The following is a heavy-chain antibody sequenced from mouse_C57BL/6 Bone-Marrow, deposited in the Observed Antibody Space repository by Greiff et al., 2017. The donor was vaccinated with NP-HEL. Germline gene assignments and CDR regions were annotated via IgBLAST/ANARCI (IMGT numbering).Heavy chain of an antibody. V-gene: IGHV1-69*01. D-gene: IGHD2-4*01. CDR3: ARYGTYDYVYAMDY. CDR2: IDPSDSYT. CDR1: GYTFTSYW. Sequence: QVQLQQPGAELVMPGASVKLSCKASGYTFTSYWMHWVKQRPGQGLEWIGEIDPSDSYTNYNQKFKGKSTLTVDKSSSTAYMQLSSLTSKDSAVYYCARYGTYDYVYAMDYWGQGTSVTVSS. J-gene: IGHJ4*01.